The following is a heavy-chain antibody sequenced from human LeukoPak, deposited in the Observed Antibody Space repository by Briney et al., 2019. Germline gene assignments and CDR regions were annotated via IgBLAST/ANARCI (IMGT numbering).Heavy chain of an antibody. CDR3: ARHIGGGIEDMDV. D-gene: IGHD3-16*02. Sequence: SETLSLTCTVSGGSIGTYYWSWIRQSPGKGLEWIGYIYVTGTRYNPYLQSRVTSSVDRSRNQFFLKMSSVTAADTAVYYCARHIGGGIEDMDVWGKGTKVIVSS. CDR1: GGSIGTYY. J-gene: IGHJ6*03. V-gene: IGHV4-59*08. CDR2: IYVTGT.